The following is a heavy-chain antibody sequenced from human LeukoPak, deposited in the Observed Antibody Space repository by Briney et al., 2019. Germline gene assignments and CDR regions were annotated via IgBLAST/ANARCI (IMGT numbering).Heavy chain of an antibody. Sequence: GGSLRLSCAASGFTFSSYEMNWVRHAPGKALECVSYISSNGSTIYYAHPVKGRFTISRDNAKNSLYLQMNSLRAEDTAVYYCARDMVVVAAPTAYWGQGTLVTVSS. CDR2: ISSNGSTI. CDR3: ARDMVVVAAPTAY. D-gene: IGHD2-15*01. CDR1: GFTFSSYE. J-gene: IGHJ4*02. V-gene: IGHV3-48*03.